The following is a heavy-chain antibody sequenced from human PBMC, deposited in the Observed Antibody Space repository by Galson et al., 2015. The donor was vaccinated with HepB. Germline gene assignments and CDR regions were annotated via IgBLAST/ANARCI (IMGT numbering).Heavy chain of an antibody. CDR1: GYIFTSYA. J-gene: IGHJ4*02. V-gene: IGHV7-4-1*02. D-gene: IGHD3-22*01. Sequence: SVKVSCKASGYIFTSYAISWVRQAPGQGLEWMGWINTNNGNPTYAPDFTGRFVFSLDTSINTASLQISSLKAEDTAVYYCARDNFDRSSDYWGQGTLVTVSS. CDR2: INTNNGNP. CDR3: ARDNFDRSSDY.